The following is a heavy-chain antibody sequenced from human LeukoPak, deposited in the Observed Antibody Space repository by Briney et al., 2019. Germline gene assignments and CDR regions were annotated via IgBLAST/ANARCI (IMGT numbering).Heavy chain of an antibody. CDR3: ARDGYCSGSYCYGYYYYMDV. Sequence: SETLSLTCTVSGGSIGTYYWSWIRQPPGKGLEWIGYVYYSGSTNYHPSLKSRVTISVDTSKNQFSLTLSSVPAADTAVYYCARDGYCSGSYCYGYYYYMDVWGTGTTVSVSS. CDR1: GGSIGTYY. V-gene: IGHV4-59*01. D-gene: IGHD2-15*01. CDR2: VYYSGST. J-gene: IGHJ6*03.